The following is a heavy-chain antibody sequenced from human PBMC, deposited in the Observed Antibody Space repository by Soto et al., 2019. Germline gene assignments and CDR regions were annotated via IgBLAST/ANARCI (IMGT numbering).Heavy chain of an antibody. J-gene: IGHJ4*02. CDR3: GASVYSSSPNLDY. V-gene: IGHV4-59*08. CDR2: IYYSGST. Sequence: SETLSLTCTVAGGSISSYYWSWIRQPPGKGLEWIGYIYYSGSTNYNPSLKSRVTISVDTSKNQFSLKLSSVTAADTAVYYCGASVYSSSPNLDYWGQGTLVTVSS. D-gene: IGHD6-6*01. CDR1: GGSISSYY.